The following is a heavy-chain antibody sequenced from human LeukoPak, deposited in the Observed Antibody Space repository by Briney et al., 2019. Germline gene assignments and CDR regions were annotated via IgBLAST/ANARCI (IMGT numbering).Heavy chain of an antibody. D-gene: IGHD3-10*01. CDR2: ISGSGGST. CDR3: AKRLGRSYYYGSGIDY. V-gene: IGHV3-23*01. Sequence: GGTLRLSCAASGFTFSSYGMSWVRQAPGKGLEWVSAISGSGGSTYYADSVKGRFTISRDNSKNTLYLQMNSLRAEDTAVYYCAKRLGRSYYYGSGIDYWGQGTLVTVSS. CDR1: GFTFSSYG. J-gene: IGHJ4*02.